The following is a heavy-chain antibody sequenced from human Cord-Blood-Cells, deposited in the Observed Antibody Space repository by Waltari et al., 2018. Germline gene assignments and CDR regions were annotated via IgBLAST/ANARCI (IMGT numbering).Heavy chain of an antibody. D-gene: IGHD6-13*01. CDR3: ARDVAAAGGYFDL. CDR2: ISSSSSYI. V-gene: IGHV3-21*01. CDR1: GFTFSSYS. Sequence: EVQLVESGGGLVKPGGSLRLSCAASGFTFSSYSMNWVRQAPGKGLEWVSSISSSSSYIYYADSVKGRFTISRDNAKNSLYLQMNSLRAEDTAVYYCARDVAAAGGYFDLWGRGTLVTVSS. J-gene: IGHJ2*01.